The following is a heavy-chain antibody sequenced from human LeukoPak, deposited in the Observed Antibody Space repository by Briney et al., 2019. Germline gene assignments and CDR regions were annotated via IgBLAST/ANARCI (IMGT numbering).Heavy chain of an antibody. D-gene: IGHD6-19*01. CDR2: IYYSGST. CDR1: GGSISSSSYY. V-gene: IGHV4-39*01. J-gene: IGHJ4*02. CDR3: ARHRDNPRVAVAY. Sequence: SETLSLTCTVSGGSISSSSYYWGWIRQPPGKGLEWIGSIYYSGSTYYNPSLKSRVTISLDTSKNQFSLKLSSVTAADTAVYYCARHRDNPRVAVAYWGQGTLVTVSS.